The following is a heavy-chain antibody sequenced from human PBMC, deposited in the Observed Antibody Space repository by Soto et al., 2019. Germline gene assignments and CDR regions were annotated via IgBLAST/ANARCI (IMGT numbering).Heavy chain of an antibody. Sequence: GGSLRLSCAASGFTFSSYSMNWVRQAPGKGLEWVSSISSSSSYIYYADSVKGRFTISRDNAKNSLYLQMNSLRAEDTAVYYCARDRWGYSYGFDYWGQGTLVTVSS. CDR1: GFTFSSYS. D-gene: IGHD5-18*01. CDR2: ISSSSSYI. J-gene: IGHJ4*02. CDR3: ARDRWGYSYGFDY. V-gene: IGHV3-21*01.